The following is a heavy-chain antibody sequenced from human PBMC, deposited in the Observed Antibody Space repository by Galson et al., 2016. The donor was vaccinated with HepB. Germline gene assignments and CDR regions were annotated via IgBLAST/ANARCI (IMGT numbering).Heavy chain of an antibody. J-gene: IGHJ5*02. CDR2: ISYYGRNE. Sequence: SLRLSCAASGFTFSSYGMHWVRQAPGKGLEWVAVISYYGRNEYYADSVKGRFTISRDNSTNTLYLQMNSLRVEDTAVYYCAKEYLPQIGKVVAATPWFDPRGQGALVTVSS. D-gene: IGHD2-15*01. CDR3: AKEYLPQIGKVVAATPWFDP. CDR1: GFTFSSYG. V-gene: IGHV3-30*18.